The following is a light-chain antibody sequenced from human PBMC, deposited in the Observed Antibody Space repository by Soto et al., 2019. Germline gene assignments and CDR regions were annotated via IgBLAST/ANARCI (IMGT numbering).Light chain of an antibody. CDR2: AAS. CDR1: QSIRRY. V-gene: IGKV1-39*01. Sequence: DIQMTQSPSSLSASVGDRVTITCRASQSIRRYLNWYQQKPGKAPKLLIYAASTLQSGVPSRFSGSGSETDFTLTISSLQPEDFATYYWQQSYSTPFTFGPGTKVDIK. CDR3: QQSYSTPFT. J-gene: IGKJ3*01.